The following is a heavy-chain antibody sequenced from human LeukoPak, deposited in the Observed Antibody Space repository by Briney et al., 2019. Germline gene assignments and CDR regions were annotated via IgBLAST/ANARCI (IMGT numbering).Heavy chain of an antibody. V-gene: IGHV3-23*01. CDR2: ISGSGGST. D-gene: IGHD2-2*01. Sequence: GGSLRLSCAASGFTFSSYAMSWVRQAPGKGLEWVSAISGSGGSTYYADSVKGRFTISRDNSKNTLYLQMNSLRAEDTAVYYCAKRTLYAVVPAAEGYWGQGTLVTVSS. CDR3: AKRTLYAVVPAAEGY. CDR1: GFTFSSYA. J-gene: IGHJ4*02.